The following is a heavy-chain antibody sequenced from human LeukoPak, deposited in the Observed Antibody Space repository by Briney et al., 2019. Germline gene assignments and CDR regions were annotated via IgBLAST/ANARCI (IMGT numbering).Heavy chain of an antibody. CDR3: ARTPMIAVAGTFDY. V-gene: IGHV4-4*07. J-gene: IGHJ4*02. D-gene: IGHD6-19*01. CDR2: IYTSGST. CDR1: GGSISSYY. Sequence: PSETLSLTCTVSGGSISSYYWSWIRQPAGKGLEWIGRIYTSGSTNYIPSLKSRVTMSVDTSKNQFSLKLSSVTAADTAVYYCARTPMIAVAGTFDYWGQGTLVTVSS.